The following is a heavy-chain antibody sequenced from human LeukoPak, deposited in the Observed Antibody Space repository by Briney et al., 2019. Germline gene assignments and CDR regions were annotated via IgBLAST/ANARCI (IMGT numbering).Heavy chain of an antibody. J-gene: IGHJ4*02. CDR1: GGTFSSYA. D-gene: IGHD3-9*01. V-gene: IGHV1-69*13. CDR3: ASSHTYDILTEYYFDY. CDR2: IIPIFGTA. Sequence: ASVKVSCKASGGTFSSYAISRVRQAPGQGLEWMGGIIPIFGTANYAQKFQGRVTITADESTSTAYMELSSLRSEDTAVYYCASSHTYDILTEYYFDYWGQGTLVTVSS.